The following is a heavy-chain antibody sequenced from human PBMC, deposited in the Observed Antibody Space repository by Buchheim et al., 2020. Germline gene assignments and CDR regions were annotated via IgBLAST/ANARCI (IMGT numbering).Heavy chain of an antibody. Sequence: EVQLVESGGGLVQPGGSLRLSCAASGFTFSSYWMSWVRQAPGKGLEWVANIKQDGSEKYYVDSVKGRFTISRDNAKKSLYMQMNSLRAEDTAVYYCARDWGNWNDVSYYYGMDVWGQGTT. CDR3: ARDWGNWNDVSYYYGMDV. V-gene: IGHV3-7*01. D-gene: IGHD1-20*01. J-gene: IGHJ6*02. CDR1: GFTFSSYW. CDR2: IKQDGSEK.